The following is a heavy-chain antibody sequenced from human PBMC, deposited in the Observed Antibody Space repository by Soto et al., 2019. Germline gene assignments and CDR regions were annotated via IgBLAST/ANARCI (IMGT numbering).Heavy chain of an antibody. J-gene: IGHJ6*04. V-gene: IGHV4-31*03. CDR1: GGSISSGGYY. D-gene: IGHD6-13*01. CDR2: IYYSGST. Sequence: PSETLSLTCTVSGGSISSGGYYWSWIRQHPGKGLEWIGYIYYSGSTYYNPSLKSRVTISVDTSKNQFSLKLSSVTAEDTAVYYCARVGTAAVGMAVWGKGTTVTVSS. CDR3: ARVGTAAVGMAV.